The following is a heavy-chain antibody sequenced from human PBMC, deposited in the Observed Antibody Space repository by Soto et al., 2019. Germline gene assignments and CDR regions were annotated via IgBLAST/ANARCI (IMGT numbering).Heavy chain of an antibody. CDR2: INPYGGAA. CDR1: GYTFTSTW. Sequence: QVQLVQSGAEVKKPGASVKVSCKASGYTFTSTWMHWVRQAPGQGLEWMGIINPYGGAATYAEKFQGRVTMTRDTSTATDYMELSRLRSEDTAMYYCARDRSPSSAYWWLDYWGQGTQVTVSS. CDR3: ARDRSPSSAYWWLDY. J-gene: IGHJ4*02. V-gene: IGHV1-46*01. D-gene: IGHD3-22*01.